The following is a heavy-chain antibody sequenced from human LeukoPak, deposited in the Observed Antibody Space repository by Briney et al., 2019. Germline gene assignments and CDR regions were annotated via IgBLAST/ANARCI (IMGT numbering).Heavy chain of an antibody. CDR2: IFYSGSA. CDR3: ARGSTLIRGFDY. D-gene: IGHD3-10*01. J-gene: IGHJ4*02. V-gene: IGHV4-31*03. Sequence: SETLSFTCTVSGGSIGSGDYYWNWIRQHPEKSLEWVGYIFYSGSAYYNPSLKSRVTISVDTSKNQFSLKLSSVTAADTAVYYCARGSTLIRGFDYWGQGTLVTVSS. CDR1: GGSIGSGDYY.